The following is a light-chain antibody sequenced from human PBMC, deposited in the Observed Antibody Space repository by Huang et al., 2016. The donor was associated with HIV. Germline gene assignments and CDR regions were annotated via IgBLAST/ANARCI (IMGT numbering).Light chain of an antibody. CDR3: HQYNNWLLS. Sequence: IVMTQSPATLSVSPGERVTLSCRANRSVSTNLAWYQQRPGQAPRLLIYGSSTRAPGVPARFSGSGSGTDFSLTINSLQAEDFARYYCHQYNNWLLSFGGGTRVDI. CDR2: GSS. J-gene: IGKJ4*01. CDR1: RSVSTN. V-gene: IGKV3-15*01.